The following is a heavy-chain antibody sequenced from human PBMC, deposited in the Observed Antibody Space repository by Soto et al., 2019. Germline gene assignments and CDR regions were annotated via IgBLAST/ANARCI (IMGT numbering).Heavy chain of an antibody. V-gene: IGHV5-51*01. CDR2: IYPGDSDT. Sequence: PGESLKISCKGSGYSFTSYWIGWVRQMPGKGLEWMGIIYPGDSDTRYSPSFQGQVTISADKSISTAYLQWSSLKASDTAMYYCARKYGSGSYYSVKHFDYWGQGTLVTVSS. J-gene: IGHJ4*02. CDR3: ARKYGSGSYYSVKHFDY. CDR1: GYSFTSYW. D-gene: IGHD3-10*01.